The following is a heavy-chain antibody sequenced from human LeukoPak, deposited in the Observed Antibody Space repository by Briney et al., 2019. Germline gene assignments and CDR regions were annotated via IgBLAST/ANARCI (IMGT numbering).Heavy chain of an antibody. CDR3: ARDLDSYFDY. CDR2: IGYDGSEK. V-gene: IGHV3-33*08. J-gene: IGHJ4*02. CDR1: GFTFSSYA. D-gene: IGHD3-9*01. Sequence: GGSLRLSCAASGFTFSSYAMSWVRQAPGKGLEWVAVIGYDGSEKYYVDSVRGRFTVFRDNSKNTLYLQMNSLRAEDTAVYYCARDLDSYFDYWGQGTVVTVSS.